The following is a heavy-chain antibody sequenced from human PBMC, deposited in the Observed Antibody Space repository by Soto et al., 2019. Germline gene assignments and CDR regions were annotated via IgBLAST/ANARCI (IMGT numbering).Heavy chain of an antibody. D-gene: IGHD6-13*01. Sequence: SVKVSCKASGGTFSSYRINWVRQAPGQGLEWVGGIVPIYRTADYAQKFQGRVTITAEEYARTSYMELRSLKSQGTAVYYCVRHSGAKLSSSRGQGPLVTVSS. CDR1: GGTFSSYR. CDR3: VRHSGAKLSSS. J-gene: IGHJ4*02. V-gene: IGHV1-69*13. CDR2: IVPIYRTA.